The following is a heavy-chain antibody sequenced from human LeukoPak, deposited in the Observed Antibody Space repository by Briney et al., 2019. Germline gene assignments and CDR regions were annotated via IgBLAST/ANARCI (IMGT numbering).Heavy chain of an antibody. Sequence: GASVKVSCKASGYTFTSYGISWGRQAPGQGLEWMGWISAYNGNTNYAQKLQGRVTMTTDISTSTAYMKLRSLRSDDTAVYYCARDKYSSSWLYNWFDPWGQGTLVTVSS. CDR1: GYTFTSYG. CDR3: ARDKYSSSWLYNWFDP. V-gene: IGHV1-18*01. D-gene: IGHD6-13*01. J-gene: IGHJ5*02. CDR2: ISAYNGNT.